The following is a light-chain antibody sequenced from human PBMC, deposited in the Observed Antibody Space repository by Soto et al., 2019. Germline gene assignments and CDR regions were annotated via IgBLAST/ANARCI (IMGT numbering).Light chain of an antibody. CDR1: SSNIEGNT. Sequence: QSVLTQPPSLSGTPGQSVTISCSGSSSNIEGNTVHWYQHLPGTAPKLLIYIDHNRPSGIPDRFSGSESGTSASLAISGLQSEDEADYYCATWDDDLSAAVFGGGTQLTVL. V-gene: IGLV1-44*01. J-gene: IGLJ7*01. CDR2: IDH. CDR3: ATWDDDLSAAV.